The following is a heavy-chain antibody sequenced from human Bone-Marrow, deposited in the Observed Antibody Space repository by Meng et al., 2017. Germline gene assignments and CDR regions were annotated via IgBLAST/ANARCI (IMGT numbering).Heavy chain of an antibody. Sequence: GESLKISCAASGFTFSSYSMNWVRQAPGKGLEWVSSISSSSSYIYYADSVKGRFTISRDNAKNSLYLQMNSLRAEDTAVYYCARWFAAGTDYGMDVWGQGTTVTVSS. CDR3: ARWFAAGTDYGMDV. CDR1: GFTFSSYS. CDR2: ISSSSSYI. J-gene: IGHJ6*02. V-gene: IGHV3-21*01. D-gene: IGHD6-13*01.